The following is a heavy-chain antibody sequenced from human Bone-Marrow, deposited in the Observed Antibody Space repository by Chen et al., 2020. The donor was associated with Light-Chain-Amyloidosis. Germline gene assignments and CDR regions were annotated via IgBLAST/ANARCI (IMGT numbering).Heavy chain of an antibody. CDR1: GGTFSSYA. Sequence: GTEVKKPGPSVKVSCKASGGTFSSYALNWVRQAPGQGLEWMAEIIPVIGTIRYAPDFQGRVTVTTDESMSTAYMELSSPRSEDTAVYYCATARLQAGTYTYYHSYYMHVWGTGTTVIVSS. CDR2: IIPVIGTI. V-gene: IGHV1-69*05. D-gene: IGHD1-26*01. CDR3: ATARLQAGTYTYYHSYYMHV. J-gene: IGHJ6*03.